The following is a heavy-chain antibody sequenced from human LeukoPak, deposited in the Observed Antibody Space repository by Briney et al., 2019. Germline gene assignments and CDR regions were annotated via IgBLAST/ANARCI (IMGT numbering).Heavy chain of an antibody. V-gene: IGHV3-23*01. CDR1: GFTFSTYG. J-gene: IGHJ4*02. CDR3: ARHLLWFGELSGGFDY. CDR2: ISGSGGST. D-gene: IGHD3-10*01. Sequence: GGSLRLSCVASGFTFSTYGMSWVRQAPGKGLEWVSAISGSGGSTYYADSVKGRFTISRDNSKNTLYLQMNSLRAEDTAVYYCARHLLWFGELSGGFDYWGQGTLVTVSS.